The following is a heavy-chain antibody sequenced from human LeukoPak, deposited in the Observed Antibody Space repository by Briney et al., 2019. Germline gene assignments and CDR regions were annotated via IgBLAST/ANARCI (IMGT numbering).Heavy chain of an antibody. D-gene: IGHD4-11*01. V-gene: IGHV3-23*01. J-gene: IGHJ4*02. CDR2: IEGGGHST. Sequence: GGSLRLSCAASGFIFGDFAMDWVRQAPGKGLEWISGIEGGGHSTHYADSVKGRFTISRDNPRSTLYLEMENLRVEDTAIYYCARDTYSSPYSFDSWGQGTLVIVSS. CDR1: GFIFGDFA. CDR3: ARDTYSSPYSFDS.